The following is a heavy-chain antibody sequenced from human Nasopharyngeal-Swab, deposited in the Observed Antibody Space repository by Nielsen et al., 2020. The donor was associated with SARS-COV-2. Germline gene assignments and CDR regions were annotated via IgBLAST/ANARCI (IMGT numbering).Heavy chain of an antibody. CDR2: IYYSGGA. Sequence: WIRQPPGKGLEWIGYIYYSGGANYNLSLKSRVTISVDTSKNQFSLKLNSVTAADTAVYYCAKYVHYDFLSGYHLGWFDPWGQGTLVTVSS. CDR3: AKYVHYDFLSGYHLGWFDP. D-gene: IGHD3-3*01. J-gene: IGHJ5*02. V-gene: IGHV4-59*01.